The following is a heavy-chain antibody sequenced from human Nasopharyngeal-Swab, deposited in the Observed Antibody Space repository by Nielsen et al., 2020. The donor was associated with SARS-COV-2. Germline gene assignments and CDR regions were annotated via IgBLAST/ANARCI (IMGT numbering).Heavy chain of an antibody. D-gene: IGHD3-3*01. Sequence: GGSLRLSCAASGFTFSSYWMSWVRQAPGKGLEWVANIKQEGSEKYYVDSVKGRFTISRDNAKNSLYLQMNSLRAEDTAVYYCAREGYDFWSGYPARSYYYYGMDVWGQGTTVTVSS. CDR3: AREGYDFWSGYPARSYYYYGMDV. CDR2: IKQEGSEK. J-gene: IGHJ6*02. V-gene: IGHV3-7*01. CDR1: GFTFSSYW.